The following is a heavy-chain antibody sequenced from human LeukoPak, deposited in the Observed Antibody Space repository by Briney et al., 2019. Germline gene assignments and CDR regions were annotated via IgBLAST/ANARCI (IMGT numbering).Heavy chain of an antibody. V-gene: IGHV4-4*07. D-gene: IGHD3-10*01. J-gene: IGHJ4*02. CDR2: IYTSGST. Sequence: PSETLSLTCTVSGGSISSYYWSWIRQPAGKGLEWIGRIYTSGSTNYNPSLKSRVTMSVDTSKNQFSLKLSSVTAADTAVYYCASENYYYGAGSYFQFDYWGQGTPVTVSS. CDR1: GGSISSYY. CDR3: ASENYYYGAGSYFQFDY.